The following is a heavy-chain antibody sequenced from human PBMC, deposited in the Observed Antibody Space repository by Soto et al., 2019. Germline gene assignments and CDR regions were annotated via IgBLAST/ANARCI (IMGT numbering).Heavy chain of an antibody. J-gene: IGHJ4*02. CDR1: GGSIINNDYH. V-gene: IGHV4-39*01. Sequence: QLQLQQSGPGLVKPSETLSLTCTVSGGSIINNDYHWGWIRQPPGKGLEWIGTGHHSGRSYYHPSLKSRVTMSVDTSKNQFSLKLTSMTAADTAFYSCVDRRGQWLPRDWGQGTLVTVSS. CDR2: GHHSGRS. CDR3: VDRRGQWLPRD. D-gene: IGHD6-19*01.